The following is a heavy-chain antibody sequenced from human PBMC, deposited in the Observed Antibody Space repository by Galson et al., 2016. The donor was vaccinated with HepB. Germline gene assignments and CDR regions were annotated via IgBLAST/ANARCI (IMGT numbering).Heavy chain of an antibody. V-gene: IGHV4-61*01. CDR1: GGSVNNYNYY. Sequence: SETLSLTCTVSGGSVNNYNYYWSWIRQPPAKGLEWIGYIYYSGSTNYNPSLKSRVTISVGASKNQFSLRLTSVTAADTALYYCARDQGGYFDLWGRGALVTVSS. CDR3: ARDQGGYFDL. J-gene: IGHJ2*01. CDR2: IYYSGST.